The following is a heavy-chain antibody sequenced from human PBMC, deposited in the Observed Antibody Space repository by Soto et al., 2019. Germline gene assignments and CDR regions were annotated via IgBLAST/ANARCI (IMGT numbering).Heavy chain of an antibody. V-gene: IGHV3-53*01. J-gene: IGHJ4*02. D-gene: IGHD6-13*01. CDR1: GFTVISNY. CDR2: IYSGGST. CDR3: ARGIAAAGTEWPYYFDY. Sequence: EVQLVESGGGLIQPGGSLRLSCAASGFTVISNYMNWVRQAPGKGLEWVSVIYSGGSTYYADSVKGRFTISKDNSKNTLYLQMNSLRAEDTAVYYCARGIAAAGTEWPYYFDYWGQGTLVTVSS.